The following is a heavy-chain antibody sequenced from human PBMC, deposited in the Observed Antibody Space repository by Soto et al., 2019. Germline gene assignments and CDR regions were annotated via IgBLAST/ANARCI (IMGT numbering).Heavy chain of an antibody. Sequence: QENLVQSGAEVKRPGASVKVSCQASGYIFTGYYMHWVRQAPGQGLEWMGWINPNGGGTKYAEKFQGRVTMTRDTSINAAYLELKSVTSVDTAVYYCARSAFGVTIGIGRAFDILGQGTQVTVSS. CDR1: GYIFTGYY. CDR2: INPNGGGT. CDR3: ARSAFGVTIGIGRAFDI. V-gene: IGHV1-2*02. D-gene: IGHD3-16*01. J-gene: IGHJ3*02.